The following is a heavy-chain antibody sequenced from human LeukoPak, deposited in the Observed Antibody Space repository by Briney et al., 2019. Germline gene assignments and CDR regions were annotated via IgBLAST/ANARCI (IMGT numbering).Heavy chain of an antibody. CDR1: GFTFSNAW. D-gene: IGHD6-13*01. V-gene: IGHV3-15*01. J-gene: IGHJ4*02. CDR3: TSRWGYSSSWSPFDY. CDR2: IKSRTDGGTT. Sequence: GGSLRLSCAASGFTFSNAWMSWVRQAPGKGLEWVGRIKSRTDGGTTDYAAPVKGRFTISRDDSKNTLYLQMNSLKTEDTAVYYCTSRWGYSSSWSPFDYWGQGTLVTVSS.